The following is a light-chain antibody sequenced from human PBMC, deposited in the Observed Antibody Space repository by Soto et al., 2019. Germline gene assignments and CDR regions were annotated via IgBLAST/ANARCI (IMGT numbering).Light chain of an antibody. CDR2: GAS. V-gene: IGKV3-15*01. CDR3: QQYNNWPRGT. Sequence: EIVMTQSPATLSVSPGERATLSCRASQSVSSNLAWYQQKPGQALRLLIYGASTRATGIPARFNGSGSGTEFTLTISSLQSEDFAVYYCQQYNNWPRGTFGQGTKVEIK. J-gene: IGKJ1*01. CDR1: QSVSSN.